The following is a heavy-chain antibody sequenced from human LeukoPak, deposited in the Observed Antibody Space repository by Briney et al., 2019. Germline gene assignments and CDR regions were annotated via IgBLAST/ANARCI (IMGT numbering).Heavy chain of an antibody. CDR1: GGSISSGSYY. Sequence: PSETLSLTCTVSGGSISSGSYYWSWIRQPAGKGLEWIGRIYTSGSTNYNPSLKSRVTISVDTSKNQFSLKLSSVTAADTAVYYCAREDGAVAATGLDYWGQGTLVTVSS. V-gene: IGHV4-61*02. J-gene: IGHJ4*02. CDR2: IYTSGST. D-gene: IGHD6-19*01. CDR3: AREDGAVAATGLDY.